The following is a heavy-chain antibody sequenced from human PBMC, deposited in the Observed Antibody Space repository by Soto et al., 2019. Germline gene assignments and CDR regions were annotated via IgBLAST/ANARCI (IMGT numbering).Heavy chain of an antibody. V-gene: IGHV3-23*01. Sequence: PGGSLRLSCAASGFTFSSYAMSWVRQAPGKGLEWVSAISGSGGSTYYADSVKGRFTISRDNSKNTLYLQMNSLRAEDTAVYYCANTEERWLQGAEYFQHWGQGTLVTVSS. J-gene: IGHJ1*01. CDR3: ANTEERWLQGAEYFQH. CDR1: GFTFSSYA. D-gene: IGHD5-12*01. CDR2: ISGSGGST.